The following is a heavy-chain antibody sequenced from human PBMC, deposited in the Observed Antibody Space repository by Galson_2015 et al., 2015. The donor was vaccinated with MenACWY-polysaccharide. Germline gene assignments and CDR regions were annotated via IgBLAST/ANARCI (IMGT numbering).Heavy chain of an antibody. CDR2: IFHSGTT. D-gene: IGHD1-26*01. CDR3: ARVEKYSGSFYILY. J-gene: IGHJ4*02. CDR1: DYSIRSGYF. Sequence: LSLTCAVSDYSIRSGYFWGWIRQPPGKGLEWIASIFHSGTTYYNPSLKSRVTISVDTSKNQFSLKLSSVTAAYTAVYYCARVEKYSGSFYILYWGQGTLVTVSS. V-gene: IGHV4-38-2*01.